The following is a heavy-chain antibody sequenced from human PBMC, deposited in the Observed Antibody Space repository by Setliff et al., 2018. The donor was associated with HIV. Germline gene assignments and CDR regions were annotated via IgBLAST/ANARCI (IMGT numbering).Heavy chain of an antibody. CDR3: ARVRYCSGGSCYGGEYWFDP. CDR1: GYTFTSYY. D-gene: IGHD2-15*01. J-gene: IGHJ5*02. Sequence: SVKVSCKASGYTFTSYYIHWVRQAPGQGLEWMGVIHPGGGSTSYAQSFQDRVTMTRDTSTSTVYMELSSLRSEDTAVYYCARVRYCSGGSCYGGEYWFDPWGQGTLVTVPQ. CDR2: IHPGGGST. V-gene: IGHV1-46*01.